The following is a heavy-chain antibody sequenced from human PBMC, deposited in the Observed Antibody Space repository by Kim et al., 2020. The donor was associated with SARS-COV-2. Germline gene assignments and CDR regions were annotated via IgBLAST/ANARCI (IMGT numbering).Heavy chain of an antibody. V-gene: IGHV3-11*01. CDR1: GFTFSDYY. D-gene: IGHD3-22*01. CDR3: ARSTYYYDSSGYPRTLDY. CDR2: ISSSGSTI. Sequence: GGSLRLSCAASGFTFSDYYMSWIRQAPGKGLEWVSYISSSGSTIYYADSVKGRFTISRDNAKNSLYLQMNSLRAEDTAVYYCARSTYYYDSSGYPRTLDYWGQGTLVTVSS. J-gene: IGHJ4*02.